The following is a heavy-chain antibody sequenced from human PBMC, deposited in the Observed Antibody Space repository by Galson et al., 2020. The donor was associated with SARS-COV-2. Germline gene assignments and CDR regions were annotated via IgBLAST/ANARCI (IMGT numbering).Heavy chain of an antibody. D-gene: IGHD2-15*01. CDR3: ARNGRDCSGGICYGAEYFQH. Sequence: GESLKISCAASGFKFSDYYMSWIRQAPGKGLEWLSYISSSGSYSSYADSVKGRFTISRDTAKNSLFLQMNSLRAEDAAVYYCARNGRDCSGGICYGAEYFQHWGQGTLVTVSS. CDR1: GFKFSDYY. V-gene: IGHV3-11*06. CDR2: ISSSGSYS. J-gene: IGHJ1*01.